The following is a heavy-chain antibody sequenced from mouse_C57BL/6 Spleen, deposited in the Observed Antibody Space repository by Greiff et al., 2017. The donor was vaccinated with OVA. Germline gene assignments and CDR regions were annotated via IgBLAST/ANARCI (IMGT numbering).Heavy chain of an antibody. J-gene: IGHJ1*03. CDR3: ARGYDGYFDV. CDR2: IDPSDSYT. Sequence: QVQLQQPGAELVMPGASVKLSCKASGYTFTSYWMHWVKQRPGQGLEWIGEIDPSDSYTNYNQKFKGKSTLTVDKSSSTAYMQRSSLTSEDAAVYYCARGYDGYFDVGGTGTTVTVSS. CDR1: GYTFTSYW. V-gene: IGHV1-69*01. D-gene: IGHD2-2*01.